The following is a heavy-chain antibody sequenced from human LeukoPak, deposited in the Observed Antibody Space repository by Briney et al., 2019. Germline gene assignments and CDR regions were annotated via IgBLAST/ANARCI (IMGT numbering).Heavy chain of an antibody. J-gene: IGHJ6*03. Sequence: EASVKVSCKASGGTFSSYTISWVRQAPGQGLEWMGRIIPILGIANYAQKFQGRVTITADKSTSTAYMEPSSLRSEDTAVYYCARGNQLWLPHRYYYYMDVWGKGTTVTVSS. CDR2: IIPILGIA. CDR3: ARGNQLWLPHRYYYYMDV. D-gene: IGHD5-18*01. CDR1: GGTFSSYT. V-gene: IGHV1-69*02.